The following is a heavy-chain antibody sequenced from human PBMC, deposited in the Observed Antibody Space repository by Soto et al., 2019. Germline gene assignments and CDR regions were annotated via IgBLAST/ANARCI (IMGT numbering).Heavy chain of an antibody. D-gene: IGHD2-2*01. Sequence: ASVKVSCKASGYTFTTYGVNWVRQAPGQGLEWMGWVSPYNGDTTYAQKVQGRVTMTTDTSTTTAYLELRSLRSDDTAVYYCAREVGHMGVWGQGTTVTVSS. CDR3: AREVGHMGV. V-gene: IGHV1-18*04. J-gene: IGHJ6*02. CDR1: GYTFTTYG. CDR2: VSPYNGDT.